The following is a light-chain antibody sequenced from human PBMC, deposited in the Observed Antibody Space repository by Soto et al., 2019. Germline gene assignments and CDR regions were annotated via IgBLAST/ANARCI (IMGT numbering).Light chain of an antibody. CDR1: QSVRDN. CDR3: QKYINWPT. CDR2: GGS. J-gene: IGKJ2*01. Sequence: EIVLTQSPATLSVSPGERVTLSCSASQSVRDNLAWYQHKPGQAPRLVMYGGSTRLTGLPARFRGSGSGTEFLLTITSLQSEDFAVYYCQKYINWPTFGQGTKL. V-gene: IGKV3-15*01.